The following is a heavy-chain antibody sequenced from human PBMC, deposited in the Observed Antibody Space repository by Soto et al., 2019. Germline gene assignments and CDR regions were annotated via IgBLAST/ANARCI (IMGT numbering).Heavy chain of an antibody. V-gene: IGHV1-69*02. CDR2: IIPILGIA. J-gene: IGHJ4*02. Sequence: QVQLVQSGAEVKKPGSSVKVSCKASGGTFSSYTISWVRQAPGQGLEWMGRIIPILGIANYAQKFKGRVTITADKSTSTAYMELSSLRSEDTAVYYCARGGGKAAKTGFDYWGQGTLVTVSS. CDR1: GGTFSSYT. CDR3: ARGGGKAAKTGFDY. D-gene: IGHD2-15*01.